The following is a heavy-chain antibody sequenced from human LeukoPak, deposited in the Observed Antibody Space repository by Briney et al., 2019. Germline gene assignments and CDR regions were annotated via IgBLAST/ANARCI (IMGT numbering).Heavy chain of an antibody. CDR2: IYYSGST. Sequence: SETLSLTCTVSGGSISSYYWSWTRQPPGKGLEWIGYIYYSGSTNYNPSLKSRVTISVDTSKNQFSLKLSSVTAADTAVYYCARGSGYYDSSGYSDAFDIWGQGTMVTVSS. J-gene: IGHJ3*02. D-gene: IGHD3-22*01. V-gene: IGHV4-59*01. CDR1: GGSISSYY. CDR3: ARGSGYYDSSGYSDAFDI.